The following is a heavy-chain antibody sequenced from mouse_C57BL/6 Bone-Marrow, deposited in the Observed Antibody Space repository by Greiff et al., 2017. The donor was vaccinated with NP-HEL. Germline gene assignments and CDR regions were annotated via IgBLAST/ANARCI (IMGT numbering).Heavy chain of an antibody. CDR2: ISDGGSYT. D-gene: IGHD2-3*01. CDR3: ARGGWLPNY. J-gene: IGHJ2*01. Sequence: EVKLQESGGGLVKPGGSLKLSCAASGFTFSSYAMSWVRQTPEKRLEWVATISDGGSYTYYPDNVKGRFTISRDNAKNNLYLQMSHLKSEDTAMYYCARGGWLPNYWGQGTTLTVSS. CDR1: GFTFSSYA. V-gene: IGHV5-4*03.